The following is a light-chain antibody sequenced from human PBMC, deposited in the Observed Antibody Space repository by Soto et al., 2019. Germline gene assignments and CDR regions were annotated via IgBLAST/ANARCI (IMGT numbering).Light chain of an antibody. CDR3: QVWNSNSDWV. J-gene: IGLJ3*02. CDR1: NIGSRS. CDR2: DDT. Sequence: SYELTQPPSVSVAPGQTATVTCGGANIGSRSVHWYKQRPGQAPVLVVYDDTNRPSGIPERFSGSNSGNTATLTISRVEDGDEADYYCQVWNSNSDWVFGGGTKVTVL. V-gene: IGLV3-21*02.